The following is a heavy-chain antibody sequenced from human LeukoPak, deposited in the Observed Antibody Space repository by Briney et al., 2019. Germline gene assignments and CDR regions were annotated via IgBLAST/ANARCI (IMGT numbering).Heavy chain of an antibody. CDR3: ARRVEYYDSSGYLDAFDI. CDR2: INPNSGGT. V-gene: IGHV1-2*02. Sequence: GASVKVSCRSSGYIFTKYGINWVRQAPGQGLEWMGWINPNSGGTNYAQKFQGRVTMTRDTSISTAYMELSRLRSDDTAVYYCARRVEYYDSSGYLDAFDIWGQGTMVTVSS. CDR1: GYIFTKYG. D-gene: IGHD3-22*01. J-gene: IGHJ3*02.